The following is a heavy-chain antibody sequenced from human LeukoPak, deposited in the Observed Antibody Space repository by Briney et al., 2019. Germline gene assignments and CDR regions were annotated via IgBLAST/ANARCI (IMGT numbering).Heavy chain of an antibody. CDR3: ARGGFLDTAMVTRGGLDY. Sequence: PSETLSLTCAVYGGSFSGYYWSWIRQPPGKGLEWIGEINHSGSTNYNPSLKSRVTISVDTSKNQFSLKLSSVTAADTAVYCCARGGFLDTAMVTRGGLDYWGQGTLVTVSS. CDR1: GGSFSGYY. J-gene: IGHJ4*02. D-gene: IGHD5-18*01. V-gene: IGHV4-34*01. CDR2: INHSGST.